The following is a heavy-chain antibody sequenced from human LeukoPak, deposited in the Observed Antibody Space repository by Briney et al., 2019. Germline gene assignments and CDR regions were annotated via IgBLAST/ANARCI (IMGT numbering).Heavy chain of an antibody. Sequence: RSGGSLRLSCAASGFTFNKHGMHWVRQAPGKGLEWFSFIRNDGNDKYYADSVKGRFTISRDNSKNMLYLQMNSLRVEDTAVYYCARDVRGGSDEEADYWGQGTLVTVSS. V-gene: IGHV3-30*02. D-gene: IGHD1-26*01. CDR1: GFTFNKHG. J-gene: IGHJ4*02. CDR3: ARDVRGGSDEEADY. CDR2: IRNDGNDK.